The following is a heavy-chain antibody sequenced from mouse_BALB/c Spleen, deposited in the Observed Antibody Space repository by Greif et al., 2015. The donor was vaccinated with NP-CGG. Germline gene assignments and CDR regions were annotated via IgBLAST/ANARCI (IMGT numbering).Heavy chain of an antibody. Sequence: QVQLKESGAELARPGASVKMSCKASGYTFTSYTMHWVKQRPGQGLEWIGYINPSSGYTNYNQKFKDKATLTADKSSSTAYMQLSSLTSEDSAVYYCARWDGGNTLLYAMDYWGQGTSVTVSS. CDR3: ARWDGGNTLLYAMDY. CDR1: GYTFTSYT. D-gene: IGHD1-1*02. CDR2: INPSSGYT. J-gene: IGHJ4*01. V-gene: IGHV1-4*01.